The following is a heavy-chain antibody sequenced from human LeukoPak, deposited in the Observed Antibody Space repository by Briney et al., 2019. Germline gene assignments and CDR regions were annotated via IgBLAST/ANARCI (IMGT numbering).Heavy chain of an antibody. D-gene: IGHD3-10*01. CDR1: GYTFTGYY. CDR2: INPNSGGT. CDR3: ARGQKRSYYGSGSYYRWFDP. J-gene: IGHJ5*02. Sequence: ASVKVSCKASGYTFTGYYMHWVRQAPGQGLEWMGWINPNSGGTNYAQKFQGRVTMTRNTSISTAYMELSSLRSEDTAVYYCARGQKRSYYGSGSYYRWFDPWGQGTLVTVPS. V-gene: IGHV1-2*02.